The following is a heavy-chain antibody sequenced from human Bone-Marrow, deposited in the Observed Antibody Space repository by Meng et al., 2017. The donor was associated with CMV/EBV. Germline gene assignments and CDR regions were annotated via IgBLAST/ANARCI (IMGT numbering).Heavy chain of an antibody. CDR2: INTAGSVT. V-gene: IGHV3-74*01. CDR1: GFTFRTYW. Sequence: GESLKISCAVSGFTFRTYWMHWVRQAPGKGLVWVSHINTAGSVTRYADSVKGRFTISRDNTGNTLYLRMTSLRADDTAVYYCARAGAPYYYEKTGQYGALDIWGQGTMVTVSS. CDR3: ARAGAPYYYEKTGQYGALDI. D-gene: IGHD3-22*01. J-gene: IGHJ3*02.